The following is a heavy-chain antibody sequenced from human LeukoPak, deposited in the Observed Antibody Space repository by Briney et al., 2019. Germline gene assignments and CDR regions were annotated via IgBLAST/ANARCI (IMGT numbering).Heavy chain of an antibody. D-gene: IGHD3-16*02. Sequence: TGGSLRLSCAASGFTFSSHGMSWVRQAPGRGPEWISSISRTGGDTYYKDSVKGRYSVSRDNSKTTLYLQMDSLRVEDSAVYYCAKIGVIGRWYFDYWGQGTLVTVSS. V-gene: IGHV3-23*01. CDR1: GFTFSSHG. CDR3: AKIGVIGRWYFDY. CDR2: ISRTGGDT. J-gene: IGHJ4*02.